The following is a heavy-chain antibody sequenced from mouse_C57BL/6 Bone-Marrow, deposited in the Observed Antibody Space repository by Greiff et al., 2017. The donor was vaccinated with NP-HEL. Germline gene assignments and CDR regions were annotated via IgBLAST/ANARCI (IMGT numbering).Heavy chain of an antibody. CDR2: IYPGDGDT. Sequence: QVQLQQSGAELVKPGASVKISCKASGYEFSNYWMNWVKQRPGQGLEWIGQIYPGDGDTNYNGKFKDKATLTADKSSSTAYMQLSRLTSGDSAVYFCARGAYWGQGTLVTVSA. CDR1: GYEFSNYW. CDR3: ARGAY. J-gene: IGHJ3*01. V-gene: IGHV1-80*01.